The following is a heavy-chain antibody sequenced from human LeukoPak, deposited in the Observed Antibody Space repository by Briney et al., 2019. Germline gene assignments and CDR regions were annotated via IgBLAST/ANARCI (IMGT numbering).Heavy chain of an antibody. CDR2: INPSGGST. V-gene: IGHV1-46*01. CDR3: ATDSRVPAAITKYYYYGMDV. J-gene: IGHJ6*02. CDR1: GYTFTSYY. Sequence: ASVKVSCKASGYTFTSYYMHWVRQAPGQGLEWMGIINPSGGSTSYAQKFQGRVTMTRDTSTSTVYMELSSLRSEDTAVYYCATDSRVPAAITKYYYYGMDVWGQGITVTVSS. D-gene: IGHD2-2*01.